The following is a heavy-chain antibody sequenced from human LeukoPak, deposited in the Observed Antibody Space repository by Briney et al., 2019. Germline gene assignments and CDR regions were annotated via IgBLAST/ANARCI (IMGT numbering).Heavy chain of an antibody. CDR2: ISASGGST. CDR1: GFTFSSYA. V-gene: IGHV3-23*01. D-gene: IGHD2-15*01. Sequence: PGGSLRLSCAASGFTFSSYAMSWVRQVPGQGLDWVSSISASGGSTYYADSVKGRFTISRDNSKNTLYLQMHSLRAEDTAVYYCAKRIATPGPYFDYWGQGTLVTVSS. J-gene: IGHJ4*02. CDR3: AKRIATPGPYFDY.